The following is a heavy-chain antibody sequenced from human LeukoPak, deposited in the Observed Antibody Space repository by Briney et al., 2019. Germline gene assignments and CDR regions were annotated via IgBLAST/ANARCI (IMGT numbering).Heavy chain of an antibody. J-gene: IGHJ5*02. CDR2: ISGSGGST. D-gene: IGHD6-13*01. CDR1: GDSVTTYY. V-gene: IGHV3-23*01. CDR3: AKPRPSYSSSWYDH. Sequence: ETLSLTCTVSGDSVTTYYWSWLRQPPGKGLEWVSDISGSGGSTDYADSVKGRFTISRDNSKNTLYLQMNSLRAEDTAVYYCAKPRPSYSSSWYDHWGQGTLVTVSS.